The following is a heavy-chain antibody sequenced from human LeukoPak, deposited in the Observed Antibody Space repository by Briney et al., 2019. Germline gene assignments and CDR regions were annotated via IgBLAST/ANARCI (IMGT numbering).Heavy chain of an antibody. J-gene: IGHJ4*02. D-gene: IGHD3-22*01. V-gene: IGHV3-74*01. CDR3: ARGSGYYDSSGLDY. Sequence: GGSLRLSCAASGFTFSSYWMHWVRQAPGKGLVWVSRTNSDGSSTSYADSVKGRFTISRDNAKNTLYLQMNSLRAEDTAVYYCARGSGYYDSSGLDYWGQGTLVTVSS. CDR2: TNSDGSST. CDR1: GFTFSSYW.